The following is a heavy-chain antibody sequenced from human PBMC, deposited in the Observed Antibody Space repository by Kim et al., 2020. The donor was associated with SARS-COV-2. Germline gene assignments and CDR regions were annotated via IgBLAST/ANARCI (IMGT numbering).Heavy chain of an antibody. Sequence: SETLSLTCAVYGGSFRGYYWSWIRQPPGKGLEWIGEINHSGSTNYNPSLKSRVTISVDTSKNQFSLKLSSVTAAATAVYYWARGWSGWFYGMDVWGQGTTVTVSS. CDR3: ARGWSGWFYGMDV. J-gene: IGHJ6*02. CDR2: INHSGST. D-gene: IGHD6-19*01. CDR1: GGSFRGYY. V-gene: IGHV4-34*01.